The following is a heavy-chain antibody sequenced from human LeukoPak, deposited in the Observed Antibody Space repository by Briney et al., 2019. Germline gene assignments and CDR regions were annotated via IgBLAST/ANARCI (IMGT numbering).Heavy chain of an antibody. Sequence: ASVKVSCKASGYTFTGYYIHRVRQAPGQGLEWMGWINPNSGGTNYAQKFQGRVAMTRDTSISTAYMELSRPRSDDTAVYYCAKEPNGSGTNPSDYWGQGTLVTVSS. V-gene: IGHV1-2*02. J-gene: IGHJ4*02. D-gene: IGHD3-10*01. CDR3: AKEPNGSGTNPSDY. CDR2: INPNSGGT. CDR1: GYTFTGYY.